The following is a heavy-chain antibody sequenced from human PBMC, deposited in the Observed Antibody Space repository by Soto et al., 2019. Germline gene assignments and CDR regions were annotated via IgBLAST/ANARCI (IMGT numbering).Heavy chain of an antibody. CDR1: GGTFSSYA. J-gene: IGHJ4*02. V-gene: IGHV1-69*13. D-gene: IGHD3-10*01. CDR3: ARVGLEITMVRGVIIGPLDY. Sequence: SVKVSCKASGGTFSSYAISWVRQAPGQGLGWMGGIIPIFGTANYAQKFQGRVTITADESTSTAYMELSSLRSEDTAVYYCARVGLEITMVRGVIIGPLDYWGQGTLVTVS. CDR2: IIPIFGTA.